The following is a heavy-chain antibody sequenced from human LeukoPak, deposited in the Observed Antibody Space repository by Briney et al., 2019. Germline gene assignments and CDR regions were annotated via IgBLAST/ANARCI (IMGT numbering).Heavy chain of an antibody. CDR3: ARDIGYCSSTSCPRVDNWFDP. J-gene: IGHJ5*02. Sequence: SETLSLTCTVSGGSISSGSYYWSWIRQPAGKGLEWIGRIYTSGSTNYNPSLKSRVTISVDTSKNQFSLKLSSVTAADTAVYYCARDIGYCSSTSCPRVDNWFDPWGQGTLVTVSS. CDR2: IYTSGST. V-gene: IGHV4-61*02. CDR1: GGSISSGSYY. D-gene: IGHD2-2*01.